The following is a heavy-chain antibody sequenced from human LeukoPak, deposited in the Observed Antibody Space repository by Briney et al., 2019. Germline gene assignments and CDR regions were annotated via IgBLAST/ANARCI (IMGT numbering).Heavy chain of an antibody. Sequence: GASVKVSCKASGYTFTSYGISWVRQAPGQGLEWMGWISAYNGNTNYAQKLQGRVTMTTDTSTSTAYMELRSLRSDDTAVYYCARDVHYYDSSGYDLNWFDPWGQGTLVTVSS. J-gene: IGHJ5*02. CDR2: ISAYNGNT. V-gene: IGHV1-18*01. CDR3: ARDVHYYDSSGYDLNWFDP. D-gene: IGHD3-22*01. CDR1: GYTFTSYG.